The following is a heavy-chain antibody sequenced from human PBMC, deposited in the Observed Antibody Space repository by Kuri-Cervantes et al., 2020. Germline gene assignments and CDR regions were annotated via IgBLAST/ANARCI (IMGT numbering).Heavy chain of an antibody. CDR3: ARDLGTPVRPYYYYYMDV. V-gene: IGHV3-74*01. J-gene: IGHJ6*03. CDR2: INYDGNI. D-gene: IGHD1-14*01. CDR1: GFTLSRYG. Sequence: GESLKISCVVSGFTLSRYGMHWVRQAPGKGLIWVSRINYDGNIAYPDSVKGRFTISRDNAKNSLYLQMNSLRAEDTAVYYCARDLGTPVRPYYYYYMDVWGKGTTVTVSS.